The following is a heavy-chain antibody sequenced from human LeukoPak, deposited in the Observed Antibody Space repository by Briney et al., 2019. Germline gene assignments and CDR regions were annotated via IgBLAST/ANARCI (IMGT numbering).Heavy chain of an antibody. CDR1: GGTFSSYA. J-gene: IGHJ6*02. CDR3: AREELIASCTNGVCSMDV. V-gene: IGHV1-69*13. CDR2: IIPIFGTA. D-gene: IGHD2-8*01. Sequence: GASVTVSCTASGGTFSSYAISWVRQASGQGLEWMGGIIPIFGTANYAQKFQGRVTITADESTSTAYMELSSLRSEDTAVYYCAREELIASCTNGVCSMDVWGQGTTVTVSS.